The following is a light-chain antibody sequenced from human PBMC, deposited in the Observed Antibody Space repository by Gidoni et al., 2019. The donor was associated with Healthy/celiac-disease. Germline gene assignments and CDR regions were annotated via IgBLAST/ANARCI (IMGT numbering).Light chain of an antibody. J-gene: IGKJ4*01. Sequence: DIQITQSPSSLSASVGDRVTITCRARQGIRNDLGRYQQKPGKAPKRLIYAASSLQSGVPSRFSGSGSGTEFTLTISSLQPEDFATYYCLQHNSYPLTFGGGTKVEIK. CDR2: AAS. CDR3: LQHNSYPLT. V-gene: IGKV1-17*01. CDR1: QGIRND.